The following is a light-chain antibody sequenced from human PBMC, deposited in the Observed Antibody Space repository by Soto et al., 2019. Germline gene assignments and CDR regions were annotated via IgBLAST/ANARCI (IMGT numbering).Light chain of an antibody. CDR2: KVS. CDR3: MQGTHWPRT. Sequence: DVVMTQSPLSLPVTLGQPASISCRTSQSLLFTDGKIYLNWFQQRPGQSPRRLIYKVSNRDSGVPDRFSGSGSDTDFTLKISRVEAEDVAVYYCMQGTHWPRTFGQGTKVDI. CDR1: QSLLFTDGKIY. V-gene: IGKV2-30*01. J-gene: IGKJ1*01.